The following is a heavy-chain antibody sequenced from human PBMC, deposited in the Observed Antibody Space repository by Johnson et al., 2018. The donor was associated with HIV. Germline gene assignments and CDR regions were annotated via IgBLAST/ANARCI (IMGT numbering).Heavy chain of an antibody. D-gene: IGHD1-1*01. J-gene: IGHJ3*02. V-gene: IGHV3-30*18. CDR2: ISYDESNK. CDR3: AKDQSWIGTGHDTFDI. Sequence: QMQLVESGGGVAQPGRSLRLSCAASGFTFSSYGMHWVRQAPGKGLEWVAVISYDESNKYYADSVKGRFTISRDNSKNTLYLQMSSLGAEDTAVYYCAKDQSWIGTGHDTFDIWGQGTMVTVSS. CDR1: GFTFSSYG.